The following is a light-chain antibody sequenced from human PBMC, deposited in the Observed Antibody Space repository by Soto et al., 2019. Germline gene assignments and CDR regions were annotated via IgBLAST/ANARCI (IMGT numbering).Light chain of an antibody. V-gene: IGKV1-27*01. CDR2: VAS. Sequence: DIQMTQSPSSLYAYVGDRVTMTCRASQGISNYLAWYQQKPVKVPKLLIYVASTLQSGVPSRFSGRGSGTDFSLSISCLQPEDVATYYCQNDNSALMTFGQVTKVDIK. J-gene: IGKJ1*01. CDR3: QNDNSALMT. CDR1: QGISNY.